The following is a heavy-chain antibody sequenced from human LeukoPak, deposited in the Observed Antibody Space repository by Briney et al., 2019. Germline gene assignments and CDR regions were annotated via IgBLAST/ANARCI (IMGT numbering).Heavy chain of an antibody. CDR2: INHSGST. J-gene: IGHJ4*02. CDR1: GGSFSGYY. D-gene: IGHD3-22*01. V-gene: IGHV4-34*01. CDR3: ATTDYYDSSGSFDY. Sequence: SETLSFTCAVYGGSFSGYYWSWIRQPPGKGLEWIGEINHSGSTNYNPSLKSRVTISVDTSKNQFSLKLSSVTAADTAVYYCATTDYYDSSGSFDYWGQGTLVTVS.